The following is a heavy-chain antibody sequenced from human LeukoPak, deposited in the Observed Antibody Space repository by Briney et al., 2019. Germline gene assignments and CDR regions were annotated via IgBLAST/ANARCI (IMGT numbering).Heavy chain of an antibody. J-gene: IGHJ4*02. D-gene: IGHD3-10*01. CDR3: ARGLFYGSGSPIDY. CDR1: GFTFSSYE. V-gene: IGHV3-33*08. Sequence: GGSLRLSCAASGFTFSSYEMNWVRQAPGKGPEWVAVIWYDGSDKYYADSVKGRFTISRDNSKNTLYLQMNSLRAEDTAVYYCARGLFYGSGSPIDYWGQGTLVTVSS. CDR2: IWYDGSDK.